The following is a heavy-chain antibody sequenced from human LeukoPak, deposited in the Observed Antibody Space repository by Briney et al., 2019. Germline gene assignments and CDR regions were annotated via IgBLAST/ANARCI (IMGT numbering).Heavy chain of an antibody. V-gene: IGHV4-34*01. CDR3: ARHKMGLWGPGGRWFDP. D-gene: IGHD2-21*01. Sequence: PSETLSLTCAVYGGSFSGYYWSWIRQPPGKGLEWIGEINHSGSTNYNPSLKSRVTISVDTSKNQFSLKLSSVTAADTAVYYCARHKMGLWGPGGRWFDPWGQETLVTVSS. J-gene: IGHJ5*02. CDR2: INHSGST. CDR1: GGSFSGYY.